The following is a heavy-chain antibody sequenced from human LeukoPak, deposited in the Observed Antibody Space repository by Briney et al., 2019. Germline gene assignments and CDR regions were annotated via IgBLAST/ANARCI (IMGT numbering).Heavy chain of an antibody. CDR2: INPNSGGT. Sequence: ASVKVSCKASGYTFTGNYIHWVRQAPGQGLEWMGWINPNSGGTNYAQKFQGRVTMTGDTSISTAYMELSRLRSDDTAVYYCARDPDDFWSGYYFDYWGQGTLVTVSS. D-gene: IGHD3-3*01. CDR3: ARDPDDFWSGYYFDY. CDR1: GYTFTGNY. J-gene: IGHJ4*02. V-gene: IGHV1-2*02.